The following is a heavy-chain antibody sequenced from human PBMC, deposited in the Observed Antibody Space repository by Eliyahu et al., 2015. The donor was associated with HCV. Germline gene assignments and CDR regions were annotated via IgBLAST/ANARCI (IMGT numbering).Heavy chain of an antibody. CDR2: IRYDGSNE. Sequence: QVQLVESGGGVVQPGGSLRLSCAASGXXFNTXGMHWVRQAPGKGLEWLTFIRYDGSNEFYADSVKGRFTISRDNSKNTLYLQMNSLRPEDTAMYYCAKGKRKLVAAIMFLEYWGQGTLVTVSS. CDR3: AKGKRKLVAAIMFLEY. D-gene: IGHD5-12*01. V-gene: IGHV3-30*02. J-gene: IGHJ4*02. CDR1: GXXFNTXG.